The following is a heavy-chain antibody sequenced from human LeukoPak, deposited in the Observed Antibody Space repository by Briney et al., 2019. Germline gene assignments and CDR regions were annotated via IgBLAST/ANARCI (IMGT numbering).Heavy chain of an antibody. J-gene: IGHJ4*02. V-gene: IGHV3-23*01. Sequence: GGSLRLSCAASGFTFSSYAMSWVRQAPGKGLEWVSAISGSGGSTYYADSVKGRFTISRDNSKNTLYLQMNSLRAEDTAVYYCAKRPERVVIGYSDYWGQGTLVTVSS. D-gene: IGHD3-22*01. CDR2: ISGSGGST. CDR3: AKRPERVVIGYSDY. CDR1: GFTFSSYA.